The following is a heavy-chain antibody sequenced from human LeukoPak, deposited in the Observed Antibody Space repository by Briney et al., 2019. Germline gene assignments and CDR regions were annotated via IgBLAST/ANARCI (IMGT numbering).Heavy chain of an antibody. J-gene: IGHJ4*02. CDR3: ASGISPGSSWEDY. CDR2: IGTSSTTI. D-gene: IGHD6-13*01. V-gene: IGHV3-48*04. CDR1: GFTFSSYT. Sequence: PGGSLRLSCAASGFTFSSYTMNWVRQPPGKGLEWVSNIGTSSTTIYYADSVKGRFTISRDNAKNSLYLQMNSLRAEDTAVYYCASGISPGSSWEDYWGQGTLVTVSS.